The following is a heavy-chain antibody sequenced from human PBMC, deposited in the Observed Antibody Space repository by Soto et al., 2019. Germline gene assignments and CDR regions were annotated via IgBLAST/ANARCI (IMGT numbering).Heavy chain of an antibody. V-gene: IGHV3-23*01. Sequence: RGSLRLSCAASGFTFSSYAMSWVRQAPGKGLEWVSAISGSGGSTYYADSVKGRFTISRDNSKNTLYLQMKSLRAEDTAVYYCLKRGLYGDYVFDYCGQRSLVPVSA. J-gene: IGHJ4*02. CDR3: LKRGLYGDYVFDY. D-gene: IGHD4-17*01. CDR2: ISGSGGST. CDR1: GFTFSSYA.